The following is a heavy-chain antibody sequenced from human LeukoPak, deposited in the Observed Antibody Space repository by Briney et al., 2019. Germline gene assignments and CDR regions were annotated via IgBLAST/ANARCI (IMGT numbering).Heavy chain of an antibody. CDR1: GYSFTSYW. V-gene: IGHV5-51*01. D-gene: IGHD1-26*01. CDR3: ARLSWELLQSFLLDY. Sequence: GESLKISCKGSGYSFTSYWIGWVRQMPGKGLEWMGIIYPGDSDTRYSPSFQGQVTISADKSISTAYLQWSSLKASDTAMCYCARLSWELLQSFLLDYWGQGTLVTVSS. J-gene: IGHJ4*02. CDR2: IYPGDSDT.